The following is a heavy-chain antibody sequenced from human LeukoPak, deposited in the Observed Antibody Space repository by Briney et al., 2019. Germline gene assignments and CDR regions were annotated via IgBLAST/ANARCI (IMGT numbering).Heavy chain of an antibody. V-gene: IGHV4-39*01. CDR2: IYYSGST. J-gene: IGHJ4*02. Sequence: SETLSLTCTVSGGSISSSSYFWVWIRQPPGKGLEWIGSIYYSGSTYYNPSLKSRVTISVDTSKNQFSLHLSSVTAADTAVYYCARGPGEQWLVRGHLNYFDYWGQGTLVTVSS. D-gene: IGHD6-19*01. CDR3: ARGPGEQWLVRGHLNYFDY. CDR1: GGSISSSSYF.